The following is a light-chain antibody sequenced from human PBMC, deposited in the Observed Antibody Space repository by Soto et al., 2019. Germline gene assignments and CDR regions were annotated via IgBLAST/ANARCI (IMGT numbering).Light chain of an antibody. CDR2: EGS. CDR3: CSYARSSTYV. J-gene: IGLJ1*01. CDR1: SFDVGSYNL. Sequence: QCALTQPASVSGSPGQSITISCTGTSFDVGSYNLVSWYQHHPGKAPKLMIYEGSKRPSGVSNRFSGSKSGSTASLTISGLQAEDEADYYCCSYARSSTYVFGTGTKLTVL. V-gene: IGLV2-23*01.